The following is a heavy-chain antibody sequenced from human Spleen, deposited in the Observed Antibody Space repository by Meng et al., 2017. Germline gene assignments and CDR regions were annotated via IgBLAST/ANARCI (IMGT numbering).Heavy chain of an antibody. CDR3: ARAGVYCSGGSCYSLNWFDP. CDR2: MHPNSGNT. V-gene: IGHV1-8*03. D-gene: IGHD2-15*01. J-gene: IGHJ5*02. Sequence: ASVKVSCKASGYTFTKYDINWVRQATGQGLEWTGWMHPNSGNTGYAQRFQGRVTITRNTSISTAYMELSSLRSEDTAVYYCARAGVYCSGGSCYSLNWFDPWGQGSLVTVSS. CDR1: GYTFTKYD.